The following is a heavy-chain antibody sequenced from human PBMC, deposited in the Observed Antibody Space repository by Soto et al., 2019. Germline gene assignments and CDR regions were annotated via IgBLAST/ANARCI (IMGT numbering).Heavy chain of an antibody. CDR1: GITFSNYA. V-gene: IGHV3-23*01. CDR3: AKDLSLDLLYYFDS. J-gene: IGHJ4*02. D-gene: IGHD1-7*01. Sequence: GGSLRLSCAASGITFSNYALSWVRQAPGKGLEWVSAISDSGDNTYYADSVKGRFTISRDNSKNTLYLQMNSLRAEDTAVYYCAKDLSLDLLYYFDSWGQGTMVTVS. CDR2: ISDSGDNT.